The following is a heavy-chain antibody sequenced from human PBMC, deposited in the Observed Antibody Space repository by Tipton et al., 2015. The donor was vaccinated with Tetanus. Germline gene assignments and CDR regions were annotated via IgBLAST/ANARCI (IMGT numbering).Heavy chain of an antibody. CDR2: FYDSGST. V-gene: IGHV4-39*01. J-gene: IGHJ4*02. CDR1: GASVSSGSIGGVNYY. CDR3: ARYFGYSGSWYFDY. D-gene: IGHD6-13*01. Sequence: TLSLTCAVSGASVSSGSIGGVNYYLAWVRQPPGKGLEWVGNFYDSGSTQYSPSLKSRVTNSLDTPKNQFSLKLSSVTAADTAVYYCARYFGYSGSWYFDYWGQGTLVTVSS.